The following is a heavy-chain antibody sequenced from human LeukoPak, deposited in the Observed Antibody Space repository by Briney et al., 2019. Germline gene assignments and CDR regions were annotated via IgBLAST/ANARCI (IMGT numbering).Heavy chain of an antibody. CDR2: INHSGST. Sequence: SETLSLTCAVYGGSFSVYYWSWIRQPPGKGLEWIGEINHSGSTNYNPSLKSRVTISVDTSKNQFSLKLSSVTAADTAVYYCARVMTTFTPWDAFDIWGQGTMVTVSS. D-gene: IGHD3-16*01. J-gene: IGHJ3*02. V-gene: IGHV4-34*01. CDR3: ARVMTTFTPWDAFDI. CDR1: GGSFSVYY.